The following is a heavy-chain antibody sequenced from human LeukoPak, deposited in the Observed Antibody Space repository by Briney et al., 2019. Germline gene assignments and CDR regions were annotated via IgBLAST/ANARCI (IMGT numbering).Heavy chain of an antibody. V-gene: IGHV3-33*01. CDR1: GFTFSSYG. Sequence: QAGGSLRLSCAASGFTFSSYGMHWVRQAPGKGLEWVAVIWYDGSNKYYADSVKGRFTISRDNSKNTLYLQMNSLRAEDTAVYYCARGQRPGIAAAVLDYWGQGTLVTVSS. D-gene: IGHD6-13*01. CDR3: ARGQRPGIAAAVLDY. CDR2: IWYDGSNK. J-gene: IGHJ4*02.